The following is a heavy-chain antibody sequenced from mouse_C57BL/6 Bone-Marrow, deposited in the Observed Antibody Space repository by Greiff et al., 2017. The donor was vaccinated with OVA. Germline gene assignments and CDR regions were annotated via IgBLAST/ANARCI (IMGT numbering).Heavy chain of an antibody. V-gene: IGHV1-4*01. J-gene: IGHJ3*01. CDR1: GYTFTSYT. CDR2: INPSSGYT. Sequence: QVQLKQSGAELARPGASVKMSCKASGYTFTSYTMHWVKQRPGQGLEWIGYINPSSGYTKYNQKFKDKATLTADKSSSTAYMQLSSLTSEDSAVYYCARYYYGSSYLAYWGQGTLVTVSA. D-gene: IGHD1-1*01. CDR3: ARYYYGSSYLAY.